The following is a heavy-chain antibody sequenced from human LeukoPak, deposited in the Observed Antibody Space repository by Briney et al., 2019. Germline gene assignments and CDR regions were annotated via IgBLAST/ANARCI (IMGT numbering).Heavy chain of an antibody. D-gene: IGHD1-26*01. J-gene: IGHJ4*02. V-gene: IGHV3-48*02. CDR3: ARAEVGATD. CDR2: IGSTSGIM. Sequence: GGSLRLSCVASGLTFSTYSLNWVRQAPGKGLEWVSYIGSTSGIMYYADSVKGRFTVSRDNAENSVYLQMNSLRDEDTAVYYCARAEVGATDWGQGTLVTASS. CDR1: GLTFSTYS.